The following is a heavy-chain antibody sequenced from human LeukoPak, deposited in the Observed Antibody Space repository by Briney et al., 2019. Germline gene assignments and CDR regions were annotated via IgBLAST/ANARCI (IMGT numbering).Heavy chain of an antibody. V-gene: IGHV3-23*01. CDR2: ISGSGGST. CDR1: GFTFSSYA. D-gene: IGHD5-24*01. Sequence: GGSLRLSCAASGFTFSSYAMSWVRQAPGKGLEWVLAISGSGGSTYYADSVKGRFTISRDNSKNTLYLQMNSLRAEDTAVYYCARADVEMATIVYAFDIWGQGTMVTVSS. CDR3: ARADVEMATIVYAFDI. J-gene: IGHJ3*02.